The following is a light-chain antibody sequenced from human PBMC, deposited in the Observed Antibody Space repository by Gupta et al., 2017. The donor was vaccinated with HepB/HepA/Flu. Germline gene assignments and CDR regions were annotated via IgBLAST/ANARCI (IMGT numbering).Light chain of an antibody. J-gene: IGLJ2*01. CDR1: SSNIGAGYD. CDR2: GNS. Sequence: SVLTQPPSVSGPPGLRVTISCTGSSSNIGAGYDVHWYQQLPGTAPKLLIYGNSNRPSGVPDRFSGSKSGTSASLAITGLQAEDEADYYCQSYDSSLSGVVFGGGTKLTVL. CDR3: QSYDSSLSGVV. V-gene: IGLV1-40*01.